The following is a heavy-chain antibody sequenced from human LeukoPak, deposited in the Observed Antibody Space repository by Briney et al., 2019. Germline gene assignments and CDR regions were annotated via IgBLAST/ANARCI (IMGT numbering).Heavy chain of an antibody. CDR3: ARFGVPAALDYYYMDV. D-gene: IGHD2-2*01. Sequence: SETLSLTCTVSGGSISSYYWSCIRQPPGKGLEWIGYIYYSGSTNYNPSLKSRVTISVDTSKNQFSLKLSSVTAADTAVYYCARFGVPAALDYYYMDVWGKGTTVTVSS. CDR2: IYYSGST. J-gene: IGHJ6*03. CDR1: GGSISSYY. V-gene: IGHV4-59*01.